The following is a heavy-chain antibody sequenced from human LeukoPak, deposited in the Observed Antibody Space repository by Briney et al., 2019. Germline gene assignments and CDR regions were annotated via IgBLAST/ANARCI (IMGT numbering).Heavy chain of an antibody. V-gene: IGHV3-23*01. CDR1: GFTFSSYT. Sequence: GGSLRLSCAASGFTFSSYTMSWVRQAPGKGLEWVAAISGSGGSTYYADSVKGRFTISRDNSKNTMYLQMNSLRAEDTAVYYCAKDPARGGDLWGQGTLVTVSS. CDR2: ISGSGGST. D-gene: IGHD2-21*01. J-gene: IGHJ4*02. CDR3: AKDPARGGDL.